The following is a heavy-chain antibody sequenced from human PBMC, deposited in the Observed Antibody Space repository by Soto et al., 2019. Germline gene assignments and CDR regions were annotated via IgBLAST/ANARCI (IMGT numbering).Heavy chain of an antibody. V-gene: IGHV3-21*01. CDR3: ARESKNYDFWSGYYPLGSHDAFDI. J-gene: IGHJ3*02. Sequence: GGSLRLSCAASGFTFSSYSMNWVRQAPGKGLEWVSSISSSSSYIYYADSVKSRFTISRDNAKNSLYLQMNSLRAEDTAVYYCARESKNYDFWSGYYPLGSHDAFDIWGQGTMVTVSS. CDR1: GFTFSSYS. CDR2: ISSSSSYI. D-gene: IGHD3-3*01.